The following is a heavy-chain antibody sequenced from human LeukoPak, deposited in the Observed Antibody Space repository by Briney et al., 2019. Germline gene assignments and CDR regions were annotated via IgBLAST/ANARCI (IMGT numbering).Heavy chain of an antibody. V-gene: IGHV3-11*01. CDR1: GFTFSDYY. Sequence: GGSLRLSCAASGFTFSDYYMSWIRLAPGKGLEWLSYISGSSSTIYSADSVQGRFTISRDNAKNSLYLQLSSLTAADTAVYFCARVPRTYCGSDCYYGSFDIWRQGTMVTVSS. D-gene: IGHD2-21*02. J-gene: IGHJ3*02. CDR2: ISGSSSTI. CDR3: ARVPRTYCGSDCYYGSFDI.